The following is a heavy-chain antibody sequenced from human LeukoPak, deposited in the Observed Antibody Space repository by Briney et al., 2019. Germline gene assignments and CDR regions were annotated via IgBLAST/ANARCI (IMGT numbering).Heavy chain of an antibody. CDR3: ARTGSTVTMLYPFDH. CDR2: VYNNGNT. Sequence: SETLSLTCTVSGGSIGDYYWNWIRQPPGKGLEWIGYVYNNGNTNYNPSLRGRVSISVDTSKNQFSLKLSSVTAADTAVYYCARTGSTVTMLYPFDHWGQGTLVTVSS. D-gene: IGHD4-17*01. J-gene: IGHJ4*02. V-gene: IGHV4-59*01. CDR1: GGSIGDYY.